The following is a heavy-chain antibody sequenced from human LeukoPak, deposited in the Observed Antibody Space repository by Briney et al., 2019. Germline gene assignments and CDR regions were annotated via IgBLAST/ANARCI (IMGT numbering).Heavy chain of an antibody. CDR3: ARVPVEMATILVGYVDY. V-gene: IGHV1-18*01. J-gene: IGHJ4*02. Sequence: ASVTVSCKASGYTFTSYGISWVRQAPGQGLEWVGWISAYNGNTNYAQKLQGRVTMATDTSTSTADMELVSLKAEDTAVYYCARVPVEMATILVGYVDYWGQGALVTDCS. D-gene: IGHD5-24*01. CDR1: GYTFTSYG. CDR2: ISAYNGNT.